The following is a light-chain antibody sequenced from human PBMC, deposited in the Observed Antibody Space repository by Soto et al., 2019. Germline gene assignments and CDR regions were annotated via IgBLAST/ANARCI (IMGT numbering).Light chain of an antibody. CDR1: QSVSSGY. V-gene: IGKV3D-20*02. CDR3: QQRDSWPIT. CDR2: GTS. Sequence: EIVLTQSPGTLSLSPGERVTLSCRASQSVSSGYLAWYRHNPGQAPRLLISGTSSRATGIPDRFSGSGSGTDFTLTITRLEPDDFAVYYCQQRDSWPITFGQGTRLEIK. J-gene: IGKJ5*01.